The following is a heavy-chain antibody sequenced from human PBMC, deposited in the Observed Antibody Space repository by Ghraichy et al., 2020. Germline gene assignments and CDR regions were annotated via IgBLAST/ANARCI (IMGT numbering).Heavy chain of an antibody. Sequence: SQTLSLTCTVSGGSISSSSYYWGWIRQPPGKGLEWIGSIYYSGSTYYNPSLKSRVTISVDTSKNQFSLKLSSVTAADTAVYYCASWGEVWGSYRLSDYWGQGTLVTVSS. J-gene: IGHJ4*02. CDR1: GGSISSSSYY. CDR3: ASWGEVWGSYRLSDY. D-gene: IGHD3-16*02. CDR2: IYYSGST. V-gene: IGHV4-39*07.